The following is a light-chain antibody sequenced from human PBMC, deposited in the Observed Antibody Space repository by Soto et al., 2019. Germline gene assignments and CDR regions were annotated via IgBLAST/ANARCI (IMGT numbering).Light chain of an antibody. CDR3: QQYKSSWT. CDR2: KVS. V-gene: IGKV1-5*03. J-gene: IGKJ1*01. CDR1: QIIDTW. Sequence: DIQMTQSPSTLSASVGDRVIITCRASQIIDTWLARYQQRPGKAPKVLISKVSNLESGVPARFRGSGSGTEFTLTISGLQPDDFATYYCQQYKSSWTFGQGTKVDIK.